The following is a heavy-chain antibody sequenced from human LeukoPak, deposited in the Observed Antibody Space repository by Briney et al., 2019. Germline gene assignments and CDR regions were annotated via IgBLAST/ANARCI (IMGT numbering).Heavy chain of an antibody. D-gene: IGHD3-16*02. V-gene: IGHV3-30*04. CDR1: GFTFSSYA. J-gene: IGHJ4*02. Sequence: LPGRSLRLSCAASGFTFSSYAMHWVRQAPSKGLEWAAVISYDGSNKYYADSVKGRFTISRDNSKNTLYLQMNSLRAEDTAVYYCARDVPPTEYYDYVWGSYRYLGGPFDYWGQGTLVTVSS. CDR2: ISYDGSNK. CDR3: ARDVPPTEYYDYVWGSYRYLGGPFDY.